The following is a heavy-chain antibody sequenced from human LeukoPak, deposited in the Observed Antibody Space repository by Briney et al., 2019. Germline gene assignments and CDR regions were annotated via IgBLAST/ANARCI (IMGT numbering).Heavy chain of an antibody. CDR3: ARGIYWGAAGPYFDY. V-gene: IGHV3-74*01. J-gene: IGHJ4*02. Sequence: GGSLRLSCAASGFTFSSYWMHWVRQAPGKGLVWVSRINSDDSSTIYADSVKGRFTISRDNAKNTLYLQMNSLRAEDTAVYYCARGIYWGAAGPYFDYWGQEILVTVSS. CDR2: INSDDSST. D-gene: IGHD6-13*01. CDR1: GFTFSSYW.